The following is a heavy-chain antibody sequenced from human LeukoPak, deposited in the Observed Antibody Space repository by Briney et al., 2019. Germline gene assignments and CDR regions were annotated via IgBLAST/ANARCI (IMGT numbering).Heavy chain of an antibody. Sequence: GGSLRLSCAASGFTVSSNYMSWVRQAPGKGLEWVSVIYSGGSTYYADSVKGRFTISRDNSKNTLYLQMNSLRAEDTAVYYCARDGGYCSGGSCYWGQGTLVTVSP. V-gene: IGHV3-66*02. CDR3: ARDGGYCSGGSCY. CDR1: GFTVSSNY. D-gene: IGHD2-15*01. CDR2: IYSGGST. J-gene: IGHJ4*02.